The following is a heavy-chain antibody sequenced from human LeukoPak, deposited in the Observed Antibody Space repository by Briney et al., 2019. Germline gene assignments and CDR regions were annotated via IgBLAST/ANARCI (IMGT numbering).Heavy chain of an antibody. CDR3: ARDQYDTWSRRGNFDS. Sequence: GGSLRLSWAASGFTFSSYAMHWVRQAPGKGLEWVAVISYDGSNKYYADSVKGRFTISRDNSKNTLYLQMNSLRAEDTAVFYCARDQYDTWSRRGNFDSWGQGTLVIVSS. D-gene: IGHD3-3*01. V-gene: IGHV3-30*04. CDR1: GFTFSSYA. J-gene: IGHJ4*02. CDR2: ISYDGSNK.